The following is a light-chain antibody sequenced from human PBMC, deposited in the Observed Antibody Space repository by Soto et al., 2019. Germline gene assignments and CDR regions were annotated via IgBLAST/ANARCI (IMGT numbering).Light chain of an antibody. CDR2: EVR. V-gene: IGLV2-14*01. Sequence: QSVLTQPASLSGSPGQSITISCTGTSGDVGGYNYVSWYQQHPGKAPKLMIYEVRNRPSGVSNRFSGYKSGNTASLTISGLQAEDEADYYCSSLTGSTPLYVFGTGTKVTVL. CDR3: SSLTGSTPLYV. J-gene: IGLJ1*01. CDR1: SGDVGGYNY.